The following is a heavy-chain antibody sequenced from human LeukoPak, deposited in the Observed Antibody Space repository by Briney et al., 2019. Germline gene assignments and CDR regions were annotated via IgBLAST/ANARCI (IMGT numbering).Heavy chain of an antibody. CDR1: GFSLSDHW. V-gene: IGHV3-74*01. D-gene: IGHD2-2*01. CDR3: ARDSSSVPEY. CDR2: IKYDGSYT. Sequence: QSGGSLRLSCAASGFSLSDHWMYWVRQGPGKGLVWLSRIKYDGSYTSYADSVKGRFTVPRDNAKNTLYLQMNSLRAEDTAVYYCARDSSSVPEYWGQGTPVTVSS. J-gene: IGHJ4*02.